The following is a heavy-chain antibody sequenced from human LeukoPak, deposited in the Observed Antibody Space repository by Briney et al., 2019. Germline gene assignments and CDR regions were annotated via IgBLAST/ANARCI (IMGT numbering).Heavy chain of an antibody. CDR1: GYSISSGYY. D-gene: IGHD2-2*02. J-gene: IGHJ4*02. Sequence: SETLSLTCAVSGYSISSGYYWGWIRQPPGKGLEWIGSIYHSGSTYYNPSLKSRVTISVDTSKNQFSLKLSSVTAADTAVYYCAREGRYCSSTSCYTGAYFDYWGQETLVTVSS. CDR3: AREGRYCSSTSCYTGAYFDY. V-gene: IGHV4-38-2*02. CDR2: IYHSGST.